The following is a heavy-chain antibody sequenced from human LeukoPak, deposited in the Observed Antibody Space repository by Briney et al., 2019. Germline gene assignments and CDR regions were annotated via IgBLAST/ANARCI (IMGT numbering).Heavy chain of an antibody. D-gene: IGHD3-10*01. CDR2: IYSGGST. Sequence: GGSLRLSCAASGFTVSSNYMSCVRQAPGKGLEWVSVIYSGGSTYYADSVKGRFTISRDNSKSTLYLQMNSLRAEDTAVYYCASGSGSYRTPYYYMDVWGTGTTVTVSS. CDR1: GFTVSSNY. J-gene: IGHJ6*03. V-gene: IGHV3-53*01. CDR3: ASGSGSYRTPYYYMDV.